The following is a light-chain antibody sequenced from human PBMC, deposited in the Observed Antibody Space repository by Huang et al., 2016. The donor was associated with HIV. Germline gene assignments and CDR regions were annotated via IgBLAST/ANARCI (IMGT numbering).Light chain of an antibody. J-gene: IGKJ1*01. Sequence: DVVMTQTPLSLSVTPGQPASISCRSSQSLLYSDGKTYLYWYLQKPGQSPQLRIYEVSSRFSGVTDRFRGSGSGTDFTLKISRVEAGDVGFDYCMQGRSLPRTFGQGTKVEIK. CDR3: MQGRSLPRT. V-gene: IGKV2-29*02. CDR1: QSLLYSDGKTY. CDR2: EVS.